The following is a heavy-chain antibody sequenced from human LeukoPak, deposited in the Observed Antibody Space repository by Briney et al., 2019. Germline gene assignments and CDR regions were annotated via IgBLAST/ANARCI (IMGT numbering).Heavy chain of an antibody. V-gene: IGHV4-30-2*01. CDR2: INHSGST. CDR1: GGSISSGGYS. D-gene: IGHD2-2*01. Sequence: PSQTLSLTCAVSGGSISSGGYSRSWIRQPPGKGLEWIGEINHSGSTNYDPSLKSRVTISVDTSKNQFSLKLSSVTAADTAVYYCARIPGIVVVPAAMGIDAFDIWGQGTMVTVSS. CDR3: ARIPGIVVVPAAMGIDAFDI. J-gene: IGHJ3*02.